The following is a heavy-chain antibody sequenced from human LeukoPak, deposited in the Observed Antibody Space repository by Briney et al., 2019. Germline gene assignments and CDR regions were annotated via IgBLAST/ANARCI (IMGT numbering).Heavy chain of an antibody. Sequence: GGSLRLSCAASGFTFSSYSMNWVRQAPGKGLEWVSCITRSSTYIHYADSVKGRFTISRDNAKNSLYLQMNSLRAEDTAVYYCARDSGGLIDYWGQGTLVTVSS. V-gene: IGHV3-21*01. CDR1: GFTFSSYS. D-gene: IGHD2-15*01. CDR3: ARDSGGLIDY. J-gene: IGHJ4*02. CDR2: ITRSSTYI.